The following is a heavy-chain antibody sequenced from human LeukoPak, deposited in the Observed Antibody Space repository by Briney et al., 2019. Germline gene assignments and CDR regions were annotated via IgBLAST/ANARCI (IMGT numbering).Heavy chain of an antibody. CDR3: ARRPPNSSGYHYCDY. CDR1: GGSFSGYF. D-gene: IGHD3-22*01. CDR2: INHSGST. V-gene: IGHV4-34*01. Sequence: PSETLSLTCAVYGGSFSGYFWTWIRQPPGKGLEWIGEINHSGSTNYNPSLKSRVTISVDTSKNQFSLKLSSVTAADTAVYYCARRPPNSSGYHYCDYWGQGNLVTVSS. J-gene: IGHJ4*02.